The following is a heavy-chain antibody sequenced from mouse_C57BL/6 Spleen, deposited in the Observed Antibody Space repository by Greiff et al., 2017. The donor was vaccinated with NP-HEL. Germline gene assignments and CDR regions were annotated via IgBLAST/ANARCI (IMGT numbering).Heavy chain of an antibody. CDR3: ARRDDGYPAWFAY. CDR2: ISNGGGST. J-gene: IGHJ3*01. Sequence: EVKVVESGGGLVQPGGSLKLSCAASGFTFSDYYMYWVRQTPEKRLEWVAYISNGGGSTYYPDTVKGRFTISRDNAKNTLYLQMSRLKSEDTAMYYCARRDDGYPAWFAYWGQGTLVTVSA. CDR1: GFTFSDYY. V-gene: IGHV5-12*01. D-gene: IGHD2-3*01.